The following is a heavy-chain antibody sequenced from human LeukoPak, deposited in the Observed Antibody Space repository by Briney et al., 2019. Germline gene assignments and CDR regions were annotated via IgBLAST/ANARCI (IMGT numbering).Heavy chain of an antibody. V-gene: IGHV6-1*01. J-gene: IGHJ4*02. CDR3: ARGLDYYGSGSYRTTFDY. CDR1: GDSVSSNSAA. Sequence: SQTLSLTCAISGDSVSSNSAAWNWIRQSPSRGLEWLGRTYYRSKWYNDYAVSVKSRITINPDTSKNQFSLQLNSVTPEDTAVYYCARGLDYYGSGSYRTTFDYWGQGTLVTVSS. CDR2: TYYRSKWYN. D-gene: IGHD3-10*01.